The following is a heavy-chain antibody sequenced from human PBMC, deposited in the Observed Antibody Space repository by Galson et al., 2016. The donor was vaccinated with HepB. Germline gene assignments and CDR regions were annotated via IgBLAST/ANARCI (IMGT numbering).Heavy chain of an antibody. CDR2: VSGSAAGTEYGITT. CDR3: AKVGPSCSSTRCSVYYFDD. Sequence: SLRLSCAASGFTFSDYYMTWIRQAPGKGLEWVAAVSGSAAGTEYGITTDYADSVKGRFTISRDNSKNTLYLQMNSLRAEDTAVYYCAKVGPSCSSTRCSVYYFDDWGQGTLVTVSS. V-gene: IGHV3-23*01. J-gene: IGHJ4*02. D-gene: IGHD2-2*01. CDR1: GFTFSDYY.